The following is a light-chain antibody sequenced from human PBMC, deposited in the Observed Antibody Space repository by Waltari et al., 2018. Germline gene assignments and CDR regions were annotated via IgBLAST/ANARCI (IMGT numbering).Light chain of an antibody. CDR3: CSYAGSYTYV. CDR1: SSDVGGYDY. Sequence: QSALTQPRSVSGSPGQSVTISCTGTSSDVGGYDYVSWYQRHPGKAPKLMIYDVSKRPSGVPVRFSGSKSGNTASLSISGLQAEDEADYYCCSYAGSYTYVFGTGTKVTVL. J-gene: IGLJ1*01. V-gene: IGLV2-11*01. CDR2: DVS.